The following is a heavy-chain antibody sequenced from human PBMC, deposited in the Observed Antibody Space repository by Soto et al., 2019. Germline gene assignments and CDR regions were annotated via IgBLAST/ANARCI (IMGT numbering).Heavy chain of an antibody. J-gene: IGHJ5*02. CDR2: ISAYNGNT. CDR3: ARDNTLAAAGIGRWWFDP. V-gene: IGHV1-18*01. CDR1: GYTFTSYG. Sequence: QVQLVQSGAEVKKPGASVKVSCKASGYTFTSYGISWVRQAPGQGLEWMGWISAYNGNTNYAQKLQGRVTMTTDTSTRTAYMELRSLRSDDTAVYYCARDNTLAAAGIGRWWFDPWGQGTLVTVSS. D-gene: IGHD6-13*01.